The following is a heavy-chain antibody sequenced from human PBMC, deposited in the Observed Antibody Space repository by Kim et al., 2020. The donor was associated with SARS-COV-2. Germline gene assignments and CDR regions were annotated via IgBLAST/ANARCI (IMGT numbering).Heavy chain of an antibody. CDR3: ARLSQDTGTDY. J-gene: IGHJ4*02. CDR2: T. V-gene: IGHV4-39*01. Sequence: TNYNPSLKSRVTISVDTSKNQYSLKWSSVTAADTAVYYCARLSQDTGTDYWGQGTLVTVSS. D-gene: IGHD4-17*01.